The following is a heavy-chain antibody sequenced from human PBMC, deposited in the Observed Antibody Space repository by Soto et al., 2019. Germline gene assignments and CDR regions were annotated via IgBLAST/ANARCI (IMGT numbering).Heavy chain of an antibody. D-gene: IGHD3-22*01. J-gene: IGHJ4*02. V-gene: IGHV1-69*13. CDR2: ITPMFGTP. CDR1: GGTFSRYT. CDR3: ARDGTLYDSSAYYYLY. Sequence: SVKVSCKASGGTFSRYTITWVRQAPGQGLEWMGGITPMFGTPNYAQKFQGRVTITADESTSTAYMELSSLRSEDTAMYYCARDGTLYDSSAYYYLYWGQGKLVNVS.